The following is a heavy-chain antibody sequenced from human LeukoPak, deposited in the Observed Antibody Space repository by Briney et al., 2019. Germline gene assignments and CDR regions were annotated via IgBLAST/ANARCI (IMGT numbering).Heavy chain of an antibody. CDR1: GGSISSGSYY. V-gene: IGHV4-61*02. D-gene: IGHD2-15*01. Sequence: SETLSLTCTVSGGSISSGSYYWSWIRQPAGKGLEWIGRIYTSGSTNYNPSLKSRVTISVDTSKNQFSLKLSSVTAAGTAVYYCARARYGCSGGSCYSGFDYWGQGTLVTVSS. CDR2: IYTSGST. CDR3: ARARYGCSGGSCYSGFDY. J-gene: IGHJ4*02.